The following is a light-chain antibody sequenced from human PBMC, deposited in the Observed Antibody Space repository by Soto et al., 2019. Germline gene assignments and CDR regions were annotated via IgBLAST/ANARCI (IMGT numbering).Light chain of an antibody. CDR3: QQYNAYPWT. CDR2: KAS. V-gene: IGKV1-5*03. J-gene: IGKJ1*01. Sequence: DIQMTQSPSTLSASVGDRVTITCRASQTISDWLAWYQQKPGKAPTLLIYKASSLESGVPSRFSGSGSGTDFTLTVSSLQPDDFATYYCQQYNAYPWTFDQGTKVEIK. CDR1: QTISDW.